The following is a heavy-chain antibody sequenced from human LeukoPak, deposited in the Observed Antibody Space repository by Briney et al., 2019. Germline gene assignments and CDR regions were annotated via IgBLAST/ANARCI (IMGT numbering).Heavy chain of an antibody. Sequence: GGSLRLSCAASGFTFSSYWIHWVRQAPGKGLVWVSCISNDGSQTRYADSVKGRFTVSRDNAKNTLYLQMNSLRAEDTAVYYCARDTSMRSDYWGQGTLVTVSP. D-gene: IGHD2/OR15-2a*01. CDR2: ISNDGSQT. CDR1: GFTFSSYW. CDR3: ARDTSMRSDY. J-gene: IGHJ4*02. V-gene: IGHV3-74*01.